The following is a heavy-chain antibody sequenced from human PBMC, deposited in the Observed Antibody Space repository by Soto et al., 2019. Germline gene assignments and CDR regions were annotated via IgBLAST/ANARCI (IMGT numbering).Heavy chain of an antibody. CDR3: ARDVYSSGFHP. CDR2: IYTSGST. Sequence: SETLSLTCTVSGGSMSFSYWSWIRQPPGKGLEWIGRIYTSGSTNFNPSLRGRVTMSLITSKNQFSLKLTSVTAADTAVYYCARDVYSSGFHPWAQGTLVTVSS. CDR1: GGSMSFSY. D-gene: IGHD6-19*01. V-gene: IGHV4-4*07. J-gene: IGHJ5*02.